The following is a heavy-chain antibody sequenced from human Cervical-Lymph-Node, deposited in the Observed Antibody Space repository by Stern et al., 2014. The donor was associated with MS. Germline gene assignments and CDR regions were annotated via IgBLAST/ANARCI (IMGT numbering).Heavy chain of an antibody. CDR1: GFSFSDFS. CDR2: TSSSGSDR. Sequence: QVQLVQSGGGLVKPGGSPRLSCAASGFSFSDFSMNWIRQAPGKGLEWVSYTSSSGSDRLYADSVKGRFTVSRDGAKNSVYLQMNSLRAEDTAIYYCARDRIAVDGNWFDTWGQGTLVSVSS. V-gene: IGHV3-11*01. CDR3: ARDRIAVDGNWFDT. D-gene: IGHD6-19*01. J-gene: IGHJ5*02.